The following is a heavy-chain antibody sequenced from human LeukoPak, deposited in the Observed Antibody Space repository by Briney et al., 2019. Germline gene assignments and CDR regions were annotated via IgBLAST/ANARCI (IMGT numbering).Heavy chain of an antibody. CDR1: GFTFSSYD. Sequence: GRSLRLSCAASGFTFSSYDMSWVRQAPGKGLEWVSTISASGGSTHYADSVKGRLTISRDNSKNTLYLQMSRLRAEDTAVYYCAKGDSSGWFYFDYWGQGTLVTVSS. CDR2: ISASGGST. V-gene: IGHV3-23*01. CDR3: AKGDSSGWFYFDY. D-gene: IGHD6-19*01. J-gene: IGHJ4*02.